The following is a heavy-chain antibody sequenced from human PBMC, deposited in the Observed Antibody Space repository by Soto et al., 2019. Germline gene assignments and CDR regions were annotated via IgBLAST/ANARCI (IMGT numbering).Heavy chain of an antibody. Sequence: QVQVVQSGAEVKKSGASVEVSCKASGYTFTSYYMHWVRQAPGQGLEWMGMINPSTGSTTYAQKFQGRVTMTRDTSTSTVSMELSSLRSEDTAVYYCARGLNVLKRGWYLWGQGTLVTVSS. D-gene: IGHD6-19*01. CDR1: GYTFTSYY. CDR3: ARGLNVLKRGWYL. J-gene: IGHJ4*02. V-gene: IGHV1-46*01. CDR2: INPSTGST.